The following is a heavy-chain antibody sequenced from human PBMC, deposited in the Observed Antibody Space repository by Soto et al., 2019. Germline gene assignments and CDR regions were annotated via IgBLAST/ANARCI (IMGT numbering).Heavy chain of an antibody. Sequence: ASVKVSCKASGYTFTSYSIHWVRQAPGQRFEWMGWITAGRGHTDYSQNFQGRVTITRDTSASTAYMELNSLQSEDTAVNYCARENFPETGSYYDSWVQGTPVTVSS. V-gene: IGHV1-3*01. CDR1: GYTFTSYS. J-gene: IGHJ4*02. CDR2: ITAGRGHT. CDR3: ARENFPETGSYYDS. D-gene: IGHD1-26*01.